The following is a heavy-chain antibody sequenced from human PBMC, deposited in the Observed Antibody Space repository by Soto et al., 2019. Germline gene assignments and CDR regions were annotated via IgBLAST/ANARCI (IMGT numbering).Heavy chain of an antibody. J-gene: IGHJ6*01. CDR3: ARPDVRVYYGMDV. D-gene: IGHD3-10*02. CDR2: LYYSGNT. Sequence: QLQLQESGPGLVKPSETLSLTCTVSGGSITTSSYYWGWIRQPPGKGLEWIGSLYYSGNTYYNPSLKSRVTMSVDTSKNPFSLALGSVTAADTAVYYCARPDVRVYYGMDVWGQGTTVTVSS. V-gene: IGHV4-39*01. CDR1: GGSITTSSYY.